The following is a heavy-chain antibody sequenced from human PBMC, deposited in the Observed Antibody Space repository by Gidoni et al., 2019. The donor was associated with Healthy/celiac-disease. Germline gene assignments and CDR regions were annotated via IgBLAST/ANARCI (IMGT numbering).Heavy chain of an antibody. V-gene: IGHV4-39*01. CDR1: GGSISSSSYY. D-gene: IGHD3-16*01. CDR2: IYYSGST. J-gene: IGHJ3*02. Sequence: QLQLQESGPGLVKPSETLSLTCTVSGGSISSSSYYWGWIRQPPGKGLEWIGSIYYSGSTYYNPSLKSRVTISVDTSKNQFSLKLSSVTAADTAVYYCARLGEWTADACDIWGQGTMVTVSS. CDR3: ARLGEWTADACDI.